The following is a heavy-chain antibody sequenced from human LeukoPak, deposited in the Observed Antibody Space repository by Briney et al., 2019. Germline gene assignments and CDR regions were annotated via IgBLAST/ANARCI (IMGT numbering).Heavy chain of an antibody. Sequence: KPSETLSLTCTVSGGSISSSSYYWGWIRQPPGKGLERIGSIYYSGSTYYNPSLKSRVTISVDTSKNQFSLKLSSVTAADTAVYYCARQGGTLNWFDPWGQGTLVTVSS. J-gene: IGHJ5*02. CDR3: ARQGGTLNWFDP. D-gene: IGHD1-7*01. CDR1: GGSISSSSYY. CDR2: IYYSGST. V-gene: IGHV4-39*01.